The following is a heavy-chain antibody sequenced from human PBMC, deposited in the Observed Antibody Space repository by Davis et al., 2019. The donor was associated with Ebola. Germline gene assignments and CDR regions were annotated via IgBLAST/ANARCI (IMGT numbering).Heavy chain of an antibody. CDR1: GFNVNSKY. J-gene: IGHJ4*01. CDR2: VYSGGTT. Sequence: PGGSLRLSCAASGFNVNSKYMTWVRQAPGKGLEWVSVVYSGGTTSYADSVKGRFTISRDNAKNTLSLQMNSLRVEDTAVYYCVRDSGYYSHDYWGHGTLVTVSS. D-gene: IGHD5-12*01. CDR3: VRDSGYYSHDY. V-gene: IGHV3-53*01.